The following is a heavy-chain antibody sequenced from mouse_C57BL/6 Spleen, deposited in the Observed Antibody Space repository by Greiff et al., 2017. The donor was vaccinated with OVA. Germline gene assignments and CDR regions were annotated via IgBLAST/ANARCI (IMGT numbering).Heavy chain of an antibody. CDR2: IYPGSGST. CDR1: GYTFTSYW. V-gene: IGHV1-55*01. CDR3: ARSGSSPGYFDY. D-gene: IGHD1-1*01. Sequence: QVQLQQPGAELVKPGASVKMSCKASGYTFTSYWITWVKQRPGQGLEWIGDIYPGSGSTNYNEKFKSKATLTVDTSSSTAYMQLSSLTSEDSAVYYCARSGSSPGYFDYWGQGTTRTVSS. J-gene: IGHJ2*01.